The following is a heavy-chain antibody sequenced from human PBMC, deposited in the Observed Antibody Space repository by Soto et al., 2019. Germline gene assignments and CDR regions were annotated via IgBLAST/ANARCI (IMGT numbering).Heavy chain of an antibody. CDR2: IDYSGIT. D-gene: IGHD3-22*01. J-gene: IGHJ4*02. CDR3: ARDLSSGYESYYFDY. Sequence: SETLSLTGSVSGYLISSGYYCGWVRHTPGKGLECLGSIDYSGITYKNPSLKSRVSASVDLSKNQFSLNLRYVTAADTAVYFCARDLSSGYESYYFDYWGQGTLVTVPS. V-gene: IGHV4-38-2*02. CDR1: GYLISSGYY.